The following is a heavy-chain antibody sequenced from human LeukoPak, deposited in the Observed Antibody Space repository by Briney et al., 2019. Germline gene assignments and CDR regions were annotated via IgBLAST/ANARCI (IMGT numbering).Heavy chain of an antibody. D-gene: IGHD5-12*01. Sequence: PSETLSLTCTVSGGSLSSYYWSWLRQPPGKGLEWIGYIYYSGSTNYNPSLKSRVTISVDTSKNQFSLKLSSVTAADTAVYYCARHAGSWRGATSLDIWGQGTMVTVSS. CDR2: IYYSGST. J-gene: IGHJ3*02. CDR3: ARHAGSWRGATSLDI. CDR1: GGSLSSYY. V-gene: IGHV4-59*08.